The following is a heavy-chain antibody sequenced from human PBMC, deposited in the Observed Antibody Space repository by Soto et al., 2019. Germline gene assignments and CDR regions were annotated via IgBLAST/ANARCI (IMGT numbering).Heavy chain of an antibody. CDR3: ARGYCSSTSCSLSPQGGDY. CDR2: ISAYNGNT. V-gene: IGHV1-18*01. D-gene: IGHD2-2*01. J-gene: IGHJ4*02. Sequence: ASVKVSCKASGYTFTSYGISWVRQAPGQGLEWMGWISAYNGNTNYAQKLQGRVTMTTDTSTSTAYMELRSLRSDDTAVYYCARGYCSSTSCSLSPQGGDYWGQGTLVTVSS. CDR1: GYTFTSYG.